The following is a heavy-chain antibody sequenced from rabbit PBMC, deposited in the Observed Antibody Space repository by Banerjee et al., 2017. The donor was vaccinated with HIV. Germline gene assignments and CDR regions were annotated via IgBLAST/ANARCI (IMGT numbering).Heavy chain of an antibody. CDR2: IYTGDGST. V-gene: IGHV1S45*01. J-gene: IGHJ4*01. D-gene: IGHD1-1*01. CDR3: ARGTSSTGYDSNL. CDR1: GFSFSSSYW. Sequence: QEQLEESGGDLVKPGASLTLTCTASGFSFSSSYWICWVRQAPGKGLEWIACIYTGDGSTYYASWVNGRFTLSRASSTTVTLQMTSLTAADTATYFCARGTSSTGYDSNLWGPGTLVTVS.